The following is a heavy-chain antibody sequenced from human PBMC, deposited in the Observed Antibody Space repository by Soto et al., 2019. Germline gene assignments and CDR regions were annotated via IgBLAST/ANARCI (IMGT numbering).Heavy chain of an antibody. Sequence: PGGSLRLSCAASGFTFSNAWMSWVRQAPGKGLEWVGRIKSKTDGGTTDYAAPVKGRFTISRDDSKNTLYLQMNSLKTEDTAVYYCERGYSGPLGLEYFDYWGQGTLVTVSS. CDR3: ERGYSGPLGLEYFDY. D-gene: IGHD5-12*01. CDR1: GFTFSNAW. CDR2: IKSKTDGGTT. J-gene: IGHJ4*02. V-gene: IGHV3-15*01.